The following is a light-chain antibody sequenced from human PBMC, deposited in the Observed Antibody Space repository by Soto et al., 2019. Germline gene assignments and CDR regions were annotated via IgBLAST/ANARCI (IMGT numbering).Light chain of an antibody. Sequence: EIVMTQSPATLSVSPGERATLSCRASQSFSSNLAWYQQKPGQAPRLLIYGASTRATGIPARFSGSGSGTEFTLTISSLQSEDFAVYYCQHYNNWPRTFGQGTKVEIK. CDR3: QHYNNWPRT. J-gene: IGKJ1*01. CDR2: GAS. V-gene: IGKV3-15*01. CDR1: QSFSSN.